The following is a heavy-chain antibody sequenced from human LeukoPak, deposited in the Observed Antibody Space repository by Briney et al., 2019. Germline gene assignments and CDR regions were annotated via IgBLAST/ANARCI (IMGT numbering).Heavy chain of an antibody. CDR2: IYSGGST. CDR1: GFTVSSNY. D-gene: IGHD5-18*01. V-gene: IGHV3-53*01. CDR3: ARDLGSYGSVDAFDI. Sequence: PGGSLRLSCAASGFTVSSNYMSWVRQAPGKGLEWVSVIYSGGSTYYADSVKGRFTISRGNSKNTLYLQMNSLRAEDTAVYYCARDLGSYGSVDAFDIWGQGTMVTVSS. J-gene: IGHJ3*02.